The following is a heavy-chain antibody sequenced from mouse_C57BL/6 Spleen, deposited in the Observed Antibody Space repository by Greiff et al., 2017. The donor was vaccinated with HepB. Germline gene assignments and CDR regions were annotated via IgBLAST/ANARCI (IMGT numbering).Heavy chain of an antibody. CDR1: GYTFTSYW. D-gene: IGHD3-2*02. Sequence: EVQLQQSGTVLARPGASVKMSCKTSGYTFTSYWMHWVKQRPGQGLEWIGAIYPGNSDTSYNQKFKGKAKLTAVTSASTAYMELSSLTNEDSAVYYCTSGESSGYVLFDYWGQGTTLTVSS. J-gene: IGHJ2*01. CDR3: TSGESSGYVLFDY. V-gene: IGHV1-5*01. CDR2: IYPGNSDT.